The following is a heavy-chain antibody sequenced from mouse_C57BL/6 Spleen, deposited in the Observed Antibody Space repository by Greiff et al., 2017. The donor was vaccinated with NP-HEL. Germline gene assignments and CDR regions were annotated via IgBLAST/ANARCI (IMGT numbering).Heavy chain of an antibody. J-gene: IGHJ3*01. Sequence: EVQLQQSGPELVKPGASVKMSCKASGYTFTDYNMHWVKQSHGKSLEWIGYINPNNGGTSYNQKFKGKATLTVNKSSSTAYMELRSLTSEDSAVYYCARSGYYGSSWFAYWGQGTLVTVSA. D-gene: IGHD1-1*01. CDR2: INPNNGGT. V-gene: IGHV1-22*01. CDR3: ARSGYYGSSWFAY. CDR1: GYTFTDYN.